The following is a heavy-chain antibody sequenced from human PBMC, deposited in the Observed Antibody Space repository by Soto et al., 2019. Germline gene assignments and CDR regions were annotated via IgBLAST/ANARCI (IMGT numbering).Heavy chain of an antibody. V-gene: IGHV5-51*01. CDR3: ASLWNPSYYYYYLDV. J-gene: IGHJ6*03. Sequence: GESLKISCKGSGGNFKRDWIAWVRQLPGKGLEWMGIICPDDSDTRYSPSFEGQVTMSADKSINTAYLQWNSLKASDTAMYYCASLWNPSYYYYYLDVWGKGTTVTVSS. CDR1: GGNFKRDW. CDR2: ICPDDSDT. D-gene: IGHD3-3*01.